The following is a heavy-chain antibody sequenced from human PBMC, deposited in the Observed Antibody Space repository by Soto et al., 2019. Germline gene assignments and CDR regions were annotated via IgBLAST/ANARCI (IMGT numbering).Heavy chain of an antibody. CDR1: GFIFTSYA. V-gene: IGHV3-23*01. Sequence: EVQLLESGGGLVQPGGSLRLSCAASGFIFTSYAMSWVRQAPGKGLEWVSGISNSGGSTDYADSVKGRFFISRDNSKNTVYLRMSSLRAEDTAVYYCARSGWHDAFDIWGQGTMVTVSS. D-gene: IGHD6-19*01. J-gene: IGHJ3*02. CDR2: ISNSGGST. CDR3: ARSGWHDAFDI.